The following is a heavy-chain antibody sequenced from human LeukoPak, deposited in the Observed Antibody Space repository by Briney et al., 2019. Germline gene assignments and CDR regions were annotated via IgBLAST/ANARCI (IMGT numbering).Heavy chain of an antibody. CDR1: GGSISSSSYY. CDR3: ARGYCSGGSCYSYYYYSYMDV. Sequence: PSETLSLTCTVSGGSISSSSYYWGWIRQPPGKGLEWIGSVYHSATTYYNPSLKSRVTISVDTSKKQFSLKLSSVTAADTAVYYCARGYCSGGSCYSYYYYSYMDVWGKGTTVTVSS. J-gene: IGHJ6*03. D-gene: IGHD2-15*01. CDR2: VYHSATT. V-gene: IGHV4-39*07.